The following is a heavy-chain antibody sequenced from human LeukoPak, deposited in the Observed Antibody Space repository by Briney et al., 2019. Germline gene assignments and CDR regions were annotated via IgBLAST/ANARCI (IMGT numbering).Heavy chain of an antibody. D-gene: IGHD6-19*01. J-gene: IGHJ6*02. CDR1: GGSFSGYY. V-gene: IGHV4-34*01. Sequence: SETLSLTCAAYGGSFSGYYWSWIRQPPGKGLEWIGEINHSGSTNYNPSLKSRVTISVDTSKNQFSLKLSSVTAADTAVYYCARSEAVADPPPDVWGQGTTVTVSS. CDR3: ARSEAVADPPPDV. CDR2: INHSGST.